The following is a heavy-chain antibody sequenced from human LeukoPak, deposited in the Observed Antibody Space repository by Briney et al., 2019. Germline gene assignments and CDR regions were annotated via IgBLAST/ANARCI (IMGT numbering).Heavy chain of an antibody. J-gene: IGHJ4*02. CDR2: ISSSSSTI. CDR1: GFTFSSYS. CDR3: AKDGKWFGELFLDY. V-gene: IGHV3-48*01. D-gene: IGHD3-10*01. Sequence: PGGSLRLSCAASGFTFSSYSMNWVRQAPGKGLEWVSYISSSSSTIYYADSVKGRFTISRDNAKNSLYLQMNSLRAEDTALYYCAKDGKWFGELFLDYWGQGTLVTVSS.